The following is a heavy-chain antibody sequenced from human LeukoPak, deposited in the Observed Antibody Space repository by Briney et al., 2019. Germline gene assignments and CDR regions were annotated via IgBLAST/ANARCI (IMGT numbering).Heavy chain of an antibody. V-gene: IGHV4-34*01. J-gene: IGHJ4*02. CDR2: INHSGST. Sequence: SETLSLTCAVYGGSFSGYYWSWIRQPPGKGLEWIGEINHSGSTNYNPSLKSRVTISVDTSKNQFSLRLNSVTAEDTAVYYCARYSGWYTPFDYWGQGTLVTVSS. D-gene: IGHD6-13*01. CDR3: ARYSGWYTPFDY. CDR1: GGSFSGYY.